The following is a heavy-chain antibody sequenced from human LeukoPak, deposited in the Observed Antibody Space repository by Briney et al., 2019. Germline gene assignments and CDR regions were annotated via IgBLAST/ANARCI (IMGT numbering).Heavy chain of an antibody. D-gene: IGHD3-22*01. CDR3: ARDRAQSSGLFDH. V-gene: IGHV4-59*01. CDR2: IYYSGST. CDR1: GGSISNYY. J-gene: IGHJ4*02. Sequence: SETLSLTCTVSGGSISNYYWSWIRQPPGKGLEWIGYIYYSGSTTYNPSLKSRVTISVDTSKNQFSLRLSSVTAADTAVYYCARDRAQSSGLFDHWGQGTLVTVSS.